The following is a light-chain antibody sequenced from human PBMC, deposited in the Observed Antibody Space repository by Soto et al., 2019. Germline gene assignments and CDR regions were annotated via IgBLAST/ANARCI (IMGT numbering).Light chain of an antibody. CDR3: QQYNPYSA. CDR2: DAS. Sequence: DIQMTQSPSTLSASVGDRVTITCRASQSVSNWVAWYQQKRGKAPELLIYDASSLKSGVPSRFSGSGSGTEFTLTISSLQPDDFATYSCQQYNPYSAFGQGTKGEIK. J-gene: IGKJ1*01. V-gene: IGKV1-5*01. CDR1: QSVSNW.